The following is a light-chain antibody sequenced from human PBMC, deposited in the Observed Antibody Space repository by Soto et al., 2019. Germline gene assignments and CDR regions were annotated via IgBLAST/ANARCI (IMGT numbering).Light chain of an antibody. CDR1: QSVSTN. CDR2: GAS. CDR3: QHYNNWPPWT. V-gene: IGKV3-15*01. J-gene: IGKJ1*01. Sequence: EIVMTQSPVTLSVYPGERATLSCRASQSVSTNLAWYQQKPGQAPRLLIYGASTRATGIPGRFSGSGSGTEFTLTISSLQSEDFAVYYCQHYNNWPPWTFGQGTKVEIK.